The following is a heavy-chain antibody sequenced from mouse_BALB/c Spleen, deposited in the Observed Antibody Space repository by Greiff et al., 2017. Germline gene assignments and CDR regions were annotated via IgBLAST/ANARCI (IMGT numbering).Heavy chain of an antibody. CDR1: GYTFTSYW. V-gene: IGHV1-87*01. J-gene: IGHJ3*01. CDR3: ARGGPCAY. D-gene: IGHD3-3*01. CDR2: IYPGDGDT. Sequence: VQLQQSEAELARPGASVKLSCKASGYTFTSYWMQWVKQRPGQGLEWIGAIYPGDGDTRYTQKFKGKATLTADKSSNTTYMQLSSLASEDSAVYNCARGGPCAYWGQGTLVTVSA.